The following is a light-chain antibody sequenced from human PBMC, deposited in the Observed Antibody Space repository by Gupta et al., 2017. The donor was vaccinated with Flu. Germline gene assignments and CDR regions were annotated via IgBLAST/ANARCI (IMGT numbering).Light chain of an antibody. V-gene: IGKV1-27*01. Sequence: DIQMTQSPSSLSASVGDRVTITCRASQGISNYLAWYQQKPGKVPKLLIYAASTLQAGVPSRFSGSGYGKDLTLTISSRQQEDVASYYCQKYNSYLWGTFGHGTKVDIK. J-gene: IGKJ3*01. CDR1: QGISNY. CDR3: QKYNSYLWGT. CDR2: AAS.